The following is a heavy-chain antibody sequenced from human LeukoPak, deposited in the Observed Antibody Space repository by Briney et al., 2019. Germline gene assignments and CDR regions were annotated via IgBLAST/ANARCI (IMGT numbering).Heavy chain of an antibody. CDR2: IDWNGDST. Sequence: GGSLRLSGSGSGFNFDDFGITWVRRAPGKGLEWVSGIDWNGDSTYYADSAKGRFTISRDNAKKSVELHMNSLRAEDTALYYCARDRPNYDLYMDVWGKGTTVTVSS. CDR3: ARDRPNYDLYMDV. D-gene: IGHD3-22*01. V-gene: IGHV3-20*04. CDR1: GFNFDDFG. J-gene: IGHJ6*03.